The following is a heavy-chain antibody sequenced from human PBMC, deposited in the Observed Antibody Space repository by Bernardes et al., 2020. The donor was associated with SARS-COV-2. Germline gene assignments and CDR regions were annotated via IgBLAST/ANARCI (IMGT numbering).Heavy chain of an antibody. CDR1: GFSLSMSGMG. J-gene: IGHJ4*02. Sequence: SGTTLLKPTQTLTLTCTFSGFSLSMSGMGVGWVRQAPGKALEWLALIYWDEDERISPSLKSRLTITKDTSKNQVVLTMTNMGPVDTATYYCARSGENDDYDVLDHWGQGMRVAVSS. CDR2: IYWDEDE. V-gene: IGHV2-5*02. CDR3: ARSGENDDYDVLDH. D-gene: IGHD3-16*01.